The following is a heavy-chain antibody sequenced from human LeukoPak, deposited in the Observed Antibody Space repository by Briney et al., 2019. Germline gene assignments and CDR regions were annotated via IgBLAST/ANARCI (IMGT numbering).Heavy chain of an antibody. Sequence: PGGSLRLSCAASGFTFSSYAMSWVRQAPGKGLEWVSGISGSGGSTYYADSVKGRFTISRDNSKKTLYLQMNSLRAEDTAVYYCAKDQESSGWFVRDDYWGQGTLVTVSS. CDR2: ISGSGGST. CDR1: GFTFSSYA. D-gene: IGHD6-19*01. V-gene: IGHV3-23*01. J-gene: IGHJ4*02. CDR3: AKDQESSGWFVRDDY.